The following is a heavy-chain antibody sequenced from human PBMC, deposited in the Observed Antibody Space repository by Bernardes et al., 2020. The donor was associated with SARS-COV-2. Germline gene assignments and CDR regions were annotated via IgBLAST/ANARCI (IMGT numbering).Heavy chain of an antibody. CDR2: INSGGGTT. Sequence: GGSLRLSCEASGFNFGDHWMHWVRQAPGKGLVWVARINSGGGTTNYADSVKGRFTISRDNAKNTLYLQMNSLRAEDTAVYYCAGTSVTCCDYWGQGSLVTVSS. CDR1: GFNFGDHW. CDR3: AGTSVTCCDY. V-gene: IGHV3-74*01. J-gene: IGHJ4*02.